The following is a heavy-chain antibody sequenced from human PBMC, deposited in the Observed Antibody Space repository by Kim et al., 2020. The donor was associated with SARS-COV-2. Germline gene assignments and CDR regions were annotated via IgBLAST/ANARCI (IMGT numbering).Heavy chain of an antibody. Sequence: SVKVSCKASGGTFSSYAISWVRQAPGQGLEWMGGIIPIFGTANYAQKFQGRVTITADESTSTAYMELSSLRSEDTAVYYCARGFRQRGGVFDYWGQGTLVTVSS. V-gene: IGHV1-69*13. CDR1: GGTFSSYA. D-gene: IGHD3-10*01. J-gene: IGHJ4*02. CDR2: IIPIFGTA. CDR3: ARGFRQRGGVFDY.